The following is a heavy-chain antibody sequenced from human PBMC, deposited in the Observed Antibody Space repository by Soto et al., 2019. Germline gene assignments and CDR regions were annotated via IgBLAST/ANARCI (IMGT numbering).Heavy chain of an antibody. J-gene: IGHJ6*03. CDR2: MNPNSGNT. D-gene: IGHD6-6*01. CDR3: ARASRISTIAARDPLGPNYYYYYMDV. V-gene: IGHV1-8*01. CDR1: GYTFTSYD. Sequence: ASVKVSCKASGYTFTSYDINWVRQATGQGLEWMGWMNPNSGNTGYAQKFQGRVTMTRNTSISTAYMELSSLRSEDTAVYYCARASRISTIAARDPLGPNYYYYYMDVWGKGTTVTVSS.